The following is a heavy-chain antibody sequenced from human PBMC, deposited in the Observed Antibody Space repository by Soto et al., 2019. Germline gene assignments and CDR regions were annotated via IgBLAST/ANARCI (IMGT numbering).Heavy chain of an antibody. CDR2: ISGRGGST. V-gene: IGHV3-23*01. CDR1: GFTFSSYA. Sequence: ESGGGLVQPGGSLRLSCAASGFTFSSYAMSWVRQAPGKGLEWVSAISGRGGSTYYADSVKGRFTISRDNSKNTLYLQMNSLRAEDTAVYYCAKRIRVVVAATPGDAFDIWGQGTMVTVSS. CDR3: AKRIRVVVAATPGDAFDI. D-gene: IGHD2-15*01. J-gene: IGHJ3*02.